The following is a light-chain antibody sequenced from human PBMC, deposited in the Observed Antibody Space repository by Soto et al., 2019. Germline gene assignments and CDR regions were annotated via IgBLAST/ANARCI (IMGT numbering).Light chain of an antibody. V-gene: IGKV3D-20*02. CDR1: QSISNNH. J-gene: IGKJ1*01. CDR2: GTS. Sequence: EIVFTQSPGTLSLSPGERVTLSCRASQSISNNHLAWYQQKPGQAPRLLIHGTSNRATGIPDRFSGSGSGTDFTLTISSLEPEDFAVYYCQQRSNWRGTFGQGTKVDI. CDR3: QQRSNWRGT.